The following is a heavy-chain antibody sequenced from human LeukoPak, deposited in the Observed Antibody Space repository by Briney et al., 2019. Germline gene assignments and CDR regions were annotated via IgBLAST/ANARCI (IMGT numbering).Heavy chain of an antibody. CDR3: ARDKYCSSTSCYGMDV. V-gene: IGHV1-3*01. Sequence: ASVKVSCKASGYTFTSYAMHWVRQAPGQRLEWMGWINAGNGNTKYSQKFQGRVTITRYTSASTAYMELSSLRSEDTAVYYCARDKYCSSTSCYGMDVWGQGTTVTVSS. CDR2: INAGNGNT. D-gene: IGHD2-2*01. CDR1: GYTFTSYA. J-gene: IGHJ6*02.